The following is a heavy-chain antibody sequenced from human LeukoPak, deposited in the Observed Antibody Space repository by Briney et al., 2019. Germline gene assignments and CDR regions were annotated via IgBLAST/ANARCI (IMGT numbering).Heavy chain of an antibody. CDR2: INHSGST. J-gene: IGHJ6*03. Sequence: SETLSLTCAVYGGSFSGYYWSWIRQPPGKGLEWIGEINHSGSTNYNPSLKSRVTISVDTSKNQFSLKLSSVTAADTAVYYCARGVALDFWSGYLPYMDVWGKGTTVTVSS. CDR3: ARGVALDFWSGYLPYMDV. D-gene: IGHD3-3*01. V-gene: IGHV4-34*01. CDR1: GGSFSGYY.